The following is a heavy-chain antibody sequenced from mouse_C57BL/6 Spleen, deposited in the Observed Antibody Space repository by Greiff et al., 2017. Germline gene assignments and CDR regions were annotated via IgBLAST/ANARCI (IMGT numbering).Heavy chain of an antibody. J-gene: IGHJ3*01. CDR3: AGFYGYDVGFAY. CDR2: ISYDGSN. CDR1: GYSITSGYY. V-gene: IGHV3-6*01. D-gene: IGHD2-2*01. Sequence: DVKLQESGPGLVKPSQSLSLTCSVTGYSITSGYYWNWIRQFPGNKLEWMGYISYDGSNNYNPSLKNRISITRDTSKNQFFLKLNSVTTEDTATYYCAGFYGYDVGFAYWGQGTLVTVSA.